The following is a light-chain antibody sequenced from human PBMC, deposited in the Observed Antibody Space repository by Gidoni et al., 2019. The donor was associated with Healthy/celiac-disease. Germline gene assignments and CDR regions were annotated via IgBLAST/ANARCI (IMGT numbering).Light chain of an antibody. Sequence: IQLTQSPSSLSAYVGDRVTITCRASQGISSYLAWYQQKPGKALKLLIYAASTLQSVVPSRCSGSGSGTDFTLSISSLQPEDFATYYCQQLNSYPLTFGGGTKVEIK. CDR2: AAS. CDR1: QGISSY. CDR3: QQLNSYPLT. J-gene: IGKJ4*01. V-gene: IGKV1-9*01.